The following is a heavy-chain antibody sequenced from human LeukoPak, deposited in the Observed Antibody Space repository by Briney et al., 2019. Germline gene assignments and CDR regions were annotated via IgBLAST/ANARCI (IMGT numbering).Heavy chain of an antibody. V-gene: IGHV3-23*01. CDR1: GFTFSTNA. CDR3: AKGKGSSGWFD. J-gene: IGHJ4*02. Sequence: GGSLRLSCAASGFTFSTNAMSWARQAPGRGLEWVSAISDSGNTNYADSVKGRFTISRDNSKNTLYLQMNSLRAEDTAVYYCAKGKGSSGWFDWGQGTLVTVSS. CDR2: ISDSGNT. D-gene: IGHD6-19*01.